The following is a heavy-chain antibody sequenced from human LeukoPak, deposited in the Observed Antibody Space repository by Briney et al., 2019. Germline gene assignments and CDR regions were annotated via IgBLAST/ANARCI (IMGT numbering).Heavy chain of an antibody. CDR2: ISSSSSYI. V-gene: IGHV3-21*01. CDR1: GFTFSSYS. J-gene: IGHJ4*02. CDR3: ARSRGSGSYYGAY. D-gene: IGHD1-26*01. Sequence: GGSLRLSCAASGFTFSSYSMNWVRQAPGMGLEWVSSISSSSSYIYYADSVKGRFTISRDNAKNSLYLQMNSLRAEDTAVYCARSRGSGSYYGAYWGQGTLVTVSS.